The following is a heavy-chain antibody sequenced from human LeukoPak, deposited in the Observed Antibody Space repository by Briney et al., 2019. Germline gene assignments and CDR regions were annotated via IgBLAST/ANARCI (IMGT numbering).Heavy chain of an antibody. Sequence: GGSLRLSCAASGFTVSSNYMSWVRQAPGKGLEWVSYISSSSSYIYYADSVKGRFTISRDNAKNSLYLQMNSLRAEDTAVYYSASRVCSGGSCYVYWGQGTLVTVSS. CDR1: GFTVSSNY. D-gene: IGHD2-15*01. J-gene: IGHJ4*02. V-gene: IGHV3-21*05. CDR3: ASRVCSGGSCYVY. CDR2: ISSSSSYI.